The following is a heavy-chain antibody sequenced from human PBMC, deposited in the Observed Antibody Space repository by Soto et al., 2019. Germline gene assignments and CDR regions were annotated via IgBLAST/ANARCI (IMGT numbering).Heavy chain of an antibody. J-gene: IGHJ4*02. CDR3: AKDSWRFYPGDILAGYYSRGYYFDY. Sequence: QVQLVESGGGVVQPGRSLRLSCAASGFTFSSYGMHWVRQAPGKGLEWVAVISYDGSNKYYADSVKGRVNISRDNSKNTLYMQMNRVRAEDTAVYYCAKDSWRFYPGDILAGYYSRGYYFDYWGQGTLVTVSS. V-gene: IGHV3-30*18. CDR1: GFTFSSYG. D-gene: IGHD3-9*01. CDR2: ISYDGSNK.